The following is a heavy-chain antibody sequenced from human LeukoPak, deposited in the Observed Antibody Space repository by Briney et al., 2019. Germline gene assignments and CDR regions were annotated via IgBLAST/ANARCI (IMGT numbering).Heavy chain of an antibody. Sequence: GGSLRLSCAASGFTFSTYAMTWVRQAPGKGLEWVSAISGSGGSTYYADSVKGRFTISRGNSKNTLYLQMNNLRAEDTAIYYCAKDSSGWYVFDYWGQGTLVTVSS. CDR2: ISGSGGST. J-gene: IGHJ4*02. V-gene: IGHV3-23*01. CDR1: GFTFSTYA. CDR3: AKDSSGWYVFDY. D-gene: IGHD6-19*01.